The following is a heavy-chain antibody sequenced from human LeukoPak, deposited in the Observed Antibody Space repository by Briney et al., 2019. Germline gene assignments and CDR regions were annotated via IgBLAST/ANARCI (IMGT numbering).Heavy chain of an antibody. Sequence: SSETLSLTCTVSGGSISSGSYFWSWIRQPAGKGLEWIGRINTSGSTNYNPSLKSRVTMSVDTSKNQFSLKVSSVTAADTAVYYCARDADQYYFDYWGQGTLVTVSS. J-gene: IGHJ4*02. D-gene: IGHD2-2*01. CDR1: GGSISSGSYF. CDR2: INTSGST. V-gene: IGHV4-61*02. CDR3: ARDADQYYFDY.